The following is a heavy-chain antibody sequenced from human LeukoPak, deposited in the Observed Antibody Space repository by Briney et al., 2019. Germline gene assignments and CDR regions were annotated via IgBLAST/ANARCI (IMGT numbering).Heavy chain of an antibody. CDR1: GFTFSSFK. Sequence: GGSLRLSCAAPGFTFSSFKMTWGRHAPGKGLEWVASISLSSTYIYYGDSLKCRVTVSRENAKSSLFLHMSSLRPDDTAVYYCAIDFTGGGYFASWRQGVLVSVSS. CDR2: ISLSSTYI. J-gene: IGHJ4*02. CDR3: AIDFTGGGYFAS. V-gene: IGHV3-21*06. D-gene: IGHD3-10*01.